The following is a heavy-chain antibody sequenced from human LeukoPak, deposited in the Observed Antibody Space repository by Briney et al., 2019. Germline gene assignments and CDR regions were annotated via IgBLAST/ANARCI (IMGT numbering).Heavy chain of an antibody. D-gene: IGHD5-12*01. J-gene: IGHJ4*02. CDR3: ARGSGYSGYDYFDS. Sequence: GGSLRLSCAASGFTFSSDAMSWVRQARGKGLEWVSAISASGGSTFYADSVKGRFTISRDNSKNTLYLQMTSLRAEDTAVYYCARGSGYSGYDYFDSWGQGTLVTVSS. CDR2: ISASGGST. CDR1: GFTFSSDA. V-gene: IGHV3-23*01.